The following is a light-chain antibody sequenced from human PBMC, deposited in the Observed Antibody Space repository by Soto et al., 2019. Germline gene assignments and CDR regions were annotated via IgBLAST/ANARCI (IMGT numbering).Light chain of an antibody. Sequence: DIPMTQSPSTLSASVGDRVTITCRASQTISNYLAWYRQKPGRAPKLLIYKASSLESGVPSRFSGSGSCIEFTLTISSLQPDDFATYYCQQYNNYLITFGQGTRLEIK. CDR1: QTISNY. CDR2: KAS. CDR3: QQYNNYLIT. J-gene: IGKJ5*01. V-gene: IGKV1-5*03.